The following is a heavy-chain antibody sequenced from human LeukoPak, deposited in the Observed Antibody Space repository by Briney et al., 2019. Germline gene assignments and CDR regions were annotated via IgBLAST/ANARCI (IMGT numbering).Heavy chain of an antibody. CDR3: ARRGGSGSLFWGYYFDY. CDR2: LYYSAGT. CDR1: GGTISSYY. Sequence: PSETLSLTCTVSGGTISSYYWSWLRPPPGQGREGVGYLYYSAGTNSHPSLKSRVTISVDTSKNQFSLKLSSVTAADTDVYYCARRGGSGSLFWGYYFDYWGQGTLVTVSS. J-gene: IGHJ4*02. D-gene: IGHD3-10*01. V-gene: IGHV4-59*01.